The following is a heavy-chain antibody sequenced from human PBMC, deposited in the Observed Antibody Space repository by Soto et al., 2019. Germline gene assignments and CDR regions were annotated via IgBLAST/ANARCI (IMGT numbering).Heavy chain of an antibody. CDR3: ARARVVRRFLEGLWYFDL. D-gene: IGHD3-3*01. V-gene: IGHV4-34*01. Sequence: QVQLQQWGAGLLKPSETLSLTCAVYGGSFSGYYWSWIRQPPGKGLEWIGEINHRGSTNYNPSLKSRVTISVDTSKNQFSLKLSSVTAADTAVYYCARARVVRRFLEGLWYFDLWGRGTLVTVSS. CDR2: INHRGST. CDR1: GGSFSGYY. J-gene: IGHJ2*01.